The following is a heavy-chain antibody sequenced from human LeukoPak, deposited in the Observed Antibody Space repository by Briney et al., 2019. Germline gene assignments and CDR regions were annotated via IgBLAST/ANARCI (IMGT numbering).Heavy chain of an antibody. V-gene: IGHV3-30*04. CDR1: GFTFSSYA. Sequence: HPGGSLRLSCAASGFTFSSYAMHWVRQAPGKGLEWVAVISYDGSNKYYADSVKGRFTISRDNSKNTLYLQMNSLRAEDTAVYYCARVVQSYSTLDYWGQGTLVTVSS. CDR2: ISYDGSNK. J-gene: IGHJ4*02. D-gene: IGHD6-13*01. CDR3: ARVVQSYSTLDY.